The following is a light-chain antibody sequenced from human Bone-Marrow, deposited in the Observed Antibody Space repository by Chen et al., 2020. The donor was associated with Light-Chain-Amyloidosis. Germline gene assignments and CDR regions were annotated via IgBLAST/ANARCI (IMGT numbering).Light chain of an antibody. Sequence: SALTQPASVSGAPGQSFTISCTGTSSDVGGDNHGSWCQQHPDKAPKLMIYEVTKRPSWVPDRFSGSKSDNTASLTISGLQTEDEADYFCSSYTITNTLVFGSGTRVTVL. CDR2: EVT. CDR1: SSDVGGDNH. J-gene: IGLJ1*01. V-gene: IGLV2-14*01. CDR3: SSYTITNTLV.